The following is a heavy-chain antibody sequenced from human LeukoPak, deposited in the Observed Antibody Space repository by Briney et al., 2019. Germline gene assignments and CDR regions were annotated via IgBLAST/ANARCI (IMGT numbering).Heavy chain of an antibody. CDR1: GFTFGSYA. CDR3: AKTTTGYSSGRYPAWPIDY. V-gene: IGHV3-23*01. CDR2: IFGSGGSA. D-gene: IGHD2-15*01. Sequence: GGSLRLSCAASGFTFGSYAMYWVRQAPGKGLEWVSGIFGSGGSAHYADSVKGRLTISRDNSKNTVYLQMDSLRAEDTATYYCAKTTTGYSSGRYPAWPIDYWGQGTLVTVSS. J-gene: IGHJ4*02.